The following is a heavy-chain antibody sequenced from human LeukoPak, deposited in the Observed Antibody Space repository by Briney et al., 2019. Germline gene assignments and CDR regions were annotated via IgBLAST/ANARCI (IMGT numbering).Heavy chain of an antibody. D-gene: IGHD1-7*01. CDR3: ARATGTKVPPGY. Sequence: PSETLSLTCAVYGGSFSGYYWSWIRQPPGKGLEWIGEINHSGRNNYNPSLKSRVTISVNTSKNQFSLKLSSVTAADTAVYYCARATGTKVPPGYWGQGTLVTVSS. V-gene: IGHV4-34*01. J-gene: IGHJ4*02. CDR1: GGSFSGYY. CDR2: INHSGRN.